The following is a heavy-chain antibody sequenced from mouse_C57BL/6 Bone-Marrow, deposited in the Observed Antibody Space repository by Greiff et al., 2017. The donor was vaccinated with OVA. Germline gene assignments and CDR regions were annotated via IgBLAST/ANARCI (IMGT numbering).Heavy chain of an antibody. CDR3: ARPTGRAGFDD. CDR1: GYAFTNYL. J-gene: IGHJ2*01. Sequence: QVQLQQSGAELVRPGTSVKVSCKASGYAFTNYLIEWVKQRPGQGLEWIGVINPGSGGTNYNEKFKGKATLTADKSSSTAYMQLSSLTSEDSAVYFCARPTGRAGFDDWGQGTTLTVAS. CDR2: INPGSGGT. D-gene: IGHD4-1*02. V-gene: IGHV1-54*01.